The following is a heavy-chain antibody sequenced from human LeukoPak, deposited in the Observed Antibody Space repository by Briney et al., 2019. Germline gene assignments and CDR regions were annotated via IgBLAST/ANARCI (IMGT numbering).Heavy chain of an antibody. V-gene: IGHV3-23*01. D-gene: IGHD3-10*01. J-gene: IGHJ4*02. CDR2: IRGSGGST. CDR3: AKDGNYYRSGSYDY. Sequence: GGSLRLSCAASGFTFSSYAMSWVRQAPGNGLEWVSTIRGSGGSTNYADSVKGRIIISRDNSKNTLYLQVNSLSAEDTAVYYCAKDGNYYRSGSYDYWGQGTLVTVSS. CDR1: GFTFSSYA.